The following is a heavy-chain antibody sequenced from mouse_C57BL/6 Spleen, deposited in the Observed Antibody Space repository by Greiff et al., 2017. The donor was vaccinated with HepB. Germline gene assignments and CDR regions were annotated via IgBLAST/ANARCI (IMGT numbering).Heavy chain of an antibody. CDR3: ARWDYGSSLFAY. V-gene: IGHV1-18*01. J-gene: IGHJ3*01. D-gene: IGHD1-1*01. CDR2: INPNNGGT. Sequence: EVQLQQSGPELVKPGASVKIPCKASGYTFTDYNMDWVKQSHGKSLEWIGDINPNNGGTIYNQKFKGKATLTVDKSSSTAYMELRSLTSEDTAVYYCARWDYGSSLFAYWGQGTLVTVSA. CDR1: GYTFTDYN.